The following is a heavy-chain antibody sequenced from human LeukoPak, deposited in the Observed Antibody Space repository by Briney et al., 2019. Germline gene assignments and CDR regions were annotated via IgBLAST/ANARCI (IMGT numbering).Heavy chain of an antibody. CDR2: IYYSGST. CDR3: ARGGIMTRSHYFDY. Sequence: SETLSLTCTVSGGSISSYYWSWIRQPPGKGLEWIGYIYYSGSTNYNPSLKSRVTISVDTSKNQFSLKLSSVTAADTALYYCARGGIMTRSHYFDYWGQGTLVTVSS. CDR1: GGSISSYY. J-gene: IGHJ4*02. D-gene: IGHD3-16*01. V-gene: IGHV4-59*01.